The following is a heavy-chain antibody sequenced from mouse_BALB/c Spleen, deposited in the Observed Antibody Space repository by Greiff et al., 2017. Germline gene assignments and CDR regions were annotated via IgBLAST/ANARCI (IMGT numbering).Heavy chain of an antibody. V-gene: IGHV1-69*02. CDR2: IYPSDSYT. J-gene: IGHJ2*01. CDR1: GYTFTSYW. CDR3: TREELGPDFDY. D-gene: IGHD4-1*01. Sequence: QVQLQQPGAELVRPGASVKLSCKASGYTFTSYWINWVKQRPGQGLEWIGNIYPSDSYTNYNQKFKDKATLTVDKSSSTAYMQLSSPTSEDSAVYYCTREELGPDFDYWGQGTTLTVSS.